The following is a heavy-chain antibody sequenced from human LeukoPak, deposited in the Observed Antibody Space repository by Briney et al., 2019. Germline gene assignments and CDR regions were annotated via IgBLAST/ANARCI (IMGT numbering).Heavy chain of an antibody. Sequence: GGSLRLSCAASGFTFSSYAMSWVRQAPGKGLEWVSAISGSGGSTYYADSVKGRFTISRDNSKNTLYLQMNSLRAEDTAVYYCAKDLEGGYYDSSGYFDYWGQGTLATVSS. D-gene: IGHD3-22*01. CDR1: GFTFSSYA. J-gene: IGHJ4*02. CDR3: AKDLEGGYYDSSGYFDY. V-gene: IGHV3-23*01. CDR2: ISGSGGST.